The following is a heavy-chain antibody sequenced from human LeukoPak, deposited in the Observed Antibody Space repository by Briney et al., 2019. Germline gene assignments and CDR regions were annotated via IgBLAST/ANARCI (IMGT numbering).Heavy chain of an antibody. D-gene: IGHD2-15*01. CDR3: ARDSCSGGSCYSRFDY. J-gene: IGHJ4*02. Sequence: GGSLRLSCAASGFTFDDYAMHWVRQAPGKGLEWVSLISWDGGGTYYADSVKGRFTISRDNSKNTLYLQMNSLRAEDTAVYYCARDSCSGGSCYSRFDYWGQGTLVTVSS. CDR2: ISWDGGGT. CDR1: GFTFDDYA. V-gene: IGHV3-43D*03.